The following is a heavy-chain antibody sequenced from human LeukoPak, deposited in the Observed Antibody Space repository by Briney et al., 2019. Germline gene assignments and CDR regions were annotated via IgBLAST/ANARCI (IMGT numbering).Heavy chain of an antibody. CDR2: INPSGGST. D-gene: IGHD5-12*01. CDR1: GYTFTSYY. CDR3: ARDSPQDSGYPQIDY. Sequence: ASVKVSCKASGYTFTSYYMHWVRQAPGQGLERMGIINPSGGSTGYAQKFQGRVTMTRDMSTSTVYMELSSLRSEDTAVYYCARDSPQDSGYPQIDYWGQGTLVTVSS. V-gene: IGHV1-46*01. J-gene: IGHJ4*02.